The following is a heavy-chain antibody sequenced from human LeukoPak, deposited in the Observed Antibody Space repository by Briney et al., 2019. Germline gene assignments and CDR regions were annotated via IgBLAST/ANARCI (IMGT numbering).Heavy chain of an antibody. V-gene: IGHV3-23*01. J-gene: IGHJ4*02. CDR3: AKAGIGVVGYFDY. D-gene: IGHD6-19*01. Sequence: GGSLRLSCAASGFTFSSYAMSWVRRAPGKGLEWVSAIRGSGGGTYYADSVKGRFTISRDNSKNTLYLQMNSLRDEDTALYYCAKAGIGVVGYFDYWGQGTLVTVSS. CDR1: GFTFSSYA. CDR2: IRGSGGGT.